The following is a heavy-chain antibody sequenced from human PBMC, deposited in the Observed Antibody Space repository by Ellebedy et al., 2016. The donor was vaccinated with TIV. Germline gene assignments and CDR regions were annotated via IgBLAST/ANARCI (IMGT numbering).Heavy chain of an antibody. CDR1: GFTFSSYS. D-gene: IGHD1-26*01. CDR2: ISSSSSYI. V-gene: IGHV3-21*03. Sequence: GESLKISCAASGFTFSSYSMNWVRQAPGKGLEWVSSISSSSSYIYYADSVKGRFTISRDNAKNSLYLQMNSLRAEDTAVYYCTTNSGTRNWGQGTLVTVSS. CDR3: TTNSGTRN. J-gene: IGHJ4*02.